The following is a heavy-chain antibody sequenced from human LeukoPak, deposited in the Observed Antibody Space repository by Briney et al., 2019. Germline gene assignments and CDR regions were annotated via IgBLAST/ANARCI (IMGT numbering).Heavy chain of an antibody. CDR2: ISGSGGST. V-gene: IGHV3-23*01. CDR3: AKEGYCGSTTCYRLFDL. D-gene: IGHD2-2*01. Sequence: GGSLRLSCTASGFPFSTYAMSWVRQAPGKGLEWVSFISGSGGSTYYADSVKGRFTISRDNSKNTLYLQMNSLRAEDTAVYYCAKEGYCGSTTCYRLFDLWGQGSLVTVSS. CDR1: GFPFSTYA. J-gene: IGHJ4*02.